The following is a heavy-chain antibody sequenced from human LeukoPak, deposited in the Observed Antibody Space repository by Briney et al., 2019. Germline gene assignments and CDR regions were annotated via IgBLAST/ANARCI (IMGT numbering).Heavy chain of an antibody. J-gene: IGHJ1*01. CDR2: ISGDGDRT. V-gene: IGHV3-43*02. Sequence: PGGSLRLSCAASGFTFDDYAMHWVRQVSGKGLEWVSHISGDGDRTYYADSVKGRFTISRDNSKNSLYLQMNSLRTEDTALYYCAKDRRNLYCSNAVCFPGYSQHWGQGTLVTVSS. D-gene: IGHD2-8*01. CDR3: AKDRRNLYCSNAVCFPGYSQH. CDR1: GFTFDDYA.